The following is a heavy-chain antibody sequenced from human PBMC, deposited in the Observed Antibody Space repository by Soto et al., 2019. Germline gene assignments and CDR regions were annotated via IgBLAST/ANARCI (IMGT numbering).Heavy chain of an antibody. CDR2: INHSGST. D-gene: IGHD2-2*01. V-gene: IGHV4-30-2*01. CDR3: ARSKQDVGFVPAAWDY. Sequence: PSEALSLTCAVSGGSLSSGGYSWSCIRQPPGKGLEWIGEINHSGSTNYNPSLKSRVTISVDTSKNQFSLKLSSVTAADTAVYYCARSKQDVGFVPAAWDYWGRGTLVTVSS. CDR1: GGSLSSGGYS. J-gene: IGHJ4*02.